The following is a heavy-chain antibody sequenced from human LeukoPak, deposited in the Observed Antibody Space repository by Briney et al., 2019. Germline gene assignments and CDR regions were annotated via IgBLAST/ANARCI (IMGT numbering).Heavy chain of an antibody. Sequence: ASVKVSCKASGYTFTSYDINWVRQATGQGLEWMGWMNPNSGNTGYAQKLQGRVTMTTDTSTSTAYMELRSLRSDDTAVYYCARESWYNWNDGGYWGQGTLVTVSS. CDR3: ARESWYNWNDGGY. J-gene: IGHJ4*02. D-gene: IGHD1-1*01. CDR2: MNPNSGNT. V-gene: IGHV1-8*02. CDR1: GYTFTSYD.